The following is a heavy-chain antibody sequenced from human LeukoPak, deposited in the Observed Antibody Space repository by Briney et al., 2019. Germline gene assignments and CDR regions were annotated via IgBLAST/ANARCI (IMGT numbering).Heavy chain of an antibody. CDR3: ARDRDGHYYYYYMDV. Sequence: ASVKVSCKASGYTFTGYYMHWVRQAPGQGLEWMGWINPNSGGTNYAQKFQGRVTMTRDTSISTAYMELSRLRSDDTAVYYCARDRDGHYYYYYMDVWGKGTTVTISS. V-gene: IGHV1-2*02. CDR1: GYTFTGYY. CDR2: INPNSGGT. D-gene: IGHD2-21*02. J-gene: IGHJ6*03.